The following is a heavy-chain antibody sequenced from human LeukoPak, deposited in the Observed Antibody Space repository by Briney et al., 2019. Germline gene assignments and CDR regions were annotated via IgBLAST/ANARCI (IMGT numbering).Heavy chain of an antibody. J-gene: IGHJ4*02. D-gene: IGHD3-22*01. Sequence: ASVKVSCKASGGTLSSYAISWVRQAPGQGLEWMGGIIPIFGTANYAQKFQGRVTITADESTSTAYMELSSLRSEDTAVYYCARVGVYDSSGYYRDYWGQGTLVTVSS. CDR1: GGTLSSYA. CDR3: ARVGVYDSSGYYRDY. V-gene: IGHV1-69*13. CDR2: IIPIFGTA.